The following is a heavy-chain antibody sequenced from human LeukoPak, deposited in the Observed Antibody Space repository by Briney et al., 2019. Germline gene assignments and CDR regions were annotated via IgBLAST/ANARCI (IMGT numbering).Heavy chain of an antibody. D-gene: IGHD5-24*01. CDR3: ARSGYNRFDY. J-gene: IGHJ4*02. Sequence: GGSLRLSCAVSGFTFSSYWMSWVRQAPGKGLEWVANIKQDGSEKYYVDSVKGRFTISRDSAKNSLYLQMNSLRAEDTAVYYCARSGYNRFDYWGQGTLVTVSS. V-gene: IGHV3-7*03. CDR2: IKQDGSEK. CDR1: GFTFSSYW.